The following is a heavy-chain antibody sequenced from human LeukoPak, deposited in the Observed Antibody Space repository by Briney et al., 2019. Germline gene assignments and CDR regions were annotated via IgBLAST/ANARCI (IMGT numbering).Heavy chain of an antibody. CDR1: GGSTSSYY. CDR2: IHTSWTT. J-gene: IGHJ5*02. Sequence: SETLSLTCTVSGGSTSSYYWSFIRQPAGKGLEWIGRIHTSWTTYYNPSLKSRVTMSVDTSRNQFSLRLTSVTAADTAVYYCARGDYYDGGGRNWFDPGAREPWSPSPQ. CDR3: ARGDYYDGGGRNWFDP. V-gene: IGHV4-4*07. D-gene: IGHD3-16*01.